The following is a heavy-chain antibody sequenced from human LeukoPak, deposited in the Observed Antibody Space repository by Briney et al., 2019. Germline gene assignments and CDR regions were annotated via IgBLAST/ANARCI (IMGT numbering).Heavy chain of an antibody. D-gene: IGHD3-22*01. Sequence: GGSLRLSCAASGFTFSSYGMHWVRQAPGKGLEWVAVIWYDGSNKYYAESVKVRFTISRDNSKNTLYLQMNSMRAEDTAVYYCARSDDYYDSSGYSNWFDPWGQGTLVTVSS. V-gene: IGHV3-33*01. CDR1: GFTFSSYG. J-gene: IGHJ5*02. CDR2: IWYDGSNK. CDR3: ARSDDYYDSSGYSNWFDP.